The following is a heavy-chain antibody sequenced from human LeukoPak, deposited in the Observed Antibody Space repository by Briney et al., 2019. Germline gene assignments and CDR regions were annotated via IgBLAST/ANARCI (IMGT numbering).Heavy chain of an antibody. CDR3: AKELGSSGYFDY. CDR1: GFTFSNYD. CDR2: ISGSGGST. J-gene: IGHJ4*02. V-gene: IGHV3-23*01. Sequence: GGSLRLSCAASGFTFSNYDMSWVRQAPGKGLDWVSGISGSGGSTYHADSVKGRFTISRDNSKNTLYLQMNSLRAEDTAVYYCAKELGSSGYFDYWGQGTLVTVSS. D-gene: IGHD3-22*01.